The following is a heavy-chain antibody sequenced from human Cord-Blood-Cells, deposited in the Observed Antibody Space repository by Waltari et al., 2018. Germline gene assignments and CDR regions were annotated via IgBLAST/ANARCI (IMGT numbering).Heavy chain of an antibody. CDR1: GGSISSSSYY. Sequence: QLQLQESGPGLVKPSETLSLTCTVSGGSISSSSYYWGWIRQPPGKGLEWIGSIYYSGSTYYNTSLKSRVTISVDTSKNQFSLKLSSVTAADTAVYYCARQVWESIDYWGQGTLVTVSS. CDR3: ARQVWESIDY. CDR2: IYYSGST. V-gene: IGHV4-39*01. J-gene: IGHJ4*02. D-gene: IGHD1-26*01.